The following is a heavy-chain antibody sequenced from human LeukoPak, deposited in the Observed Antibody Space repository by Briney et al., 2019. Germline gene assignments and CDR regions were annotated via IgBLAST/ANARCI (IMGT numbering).Heavy chain of an antibody. CDR3: AEDQQLEPFHY. CDR1: GGTFSSYA. J-gene: IGHJ4*02. V-gene: IGHV1-69*13. D-gene: IGHD1-1*01. Sequence: SVKVSCKDSGGTFSSYAISWVRQAPGQGLEWMGGIIPIFGTANYAQKFQGRVTITADESTSTAYMELSSLRTDDTAIYYCAEDQQLEPFHYWGRGTLVTVSS. CDR2: IIPIFGTA.